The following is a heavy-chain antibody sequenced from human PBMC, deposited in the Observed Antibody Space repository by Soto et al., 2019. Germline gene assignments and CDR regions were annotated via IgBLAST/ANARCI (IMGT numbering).Heavy chain of an antibody. CDR2: ISSSSSTI. Sequence: GGSLRLSCAASGFTFSSYSMNWVRQAPGKGLEWVSYISSSSSTIYYADSVKGRFTISRDNAKNSLYLQMNSLRAEDTAVYYCASDTDYYGSGSFYDAFDIWGQGTMVTVSS. CDR1: GFTFSSYS. J-gene: IGHJ3*02. D-gene: IGHD3-10*01. V-gene: IGHV3-48*01. CDR3: ASDTDYYGSGSFYDAFDI.